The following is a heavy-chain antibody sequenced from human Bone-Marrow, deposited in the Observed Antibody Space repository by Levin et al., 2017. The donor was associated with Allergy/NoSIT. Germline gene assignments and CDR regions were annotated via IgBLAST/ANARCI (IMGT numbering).Heavy chain of an antibody. J-gene: IGHJ5*02. V-gene: IGHV4-39*01. D-gene: IGHD3-10*01. CDR2: IYYSGST. CDR1: GGSISSSSYY. Sequence: SETLSLTCTVSGGSISSSSYYWGWIRQPPGKGLEWIGSIYYSGSTYYNPSLKSRVTISVDTSKNQFSLKLSSVTAADTAVYYCARLEIGGSGSTQNWFDPWGQGTLVTVSS. CDR3: ARLEIGGSGSTQNWFDP.